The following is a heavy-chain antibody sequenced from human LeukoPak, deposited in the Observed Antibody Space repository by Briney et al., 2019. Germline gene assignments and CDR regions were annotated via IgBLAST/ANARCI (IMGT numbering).Heavy chain of an antibody. V-gene: IGHV4-59*08. CDR1: GGSISSYY. CDR3: ATAHCSNNNCHLDY. J-gene: IGHJ4*02. Sequence: SEALSLTCTVSGGSISSYYWSWIRQPPGKGREWIGDIYYSGSTNYNPSLKSRVTISVDTSKNQFSLKLSSVTAADPALFYWATAHCSNNNCHLDYWGQGNLVTVSS. D-gene: IGHD2-2*01. CDR2: IYYSGST.